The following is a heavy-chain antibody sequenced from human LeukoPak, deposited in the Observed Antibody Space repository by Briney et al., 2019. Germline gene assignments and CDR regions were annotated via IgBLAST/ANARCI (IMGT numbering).Heavy chain of an antibody. Sequence: GASVKVSCTASGYTFTSYDINWVRQAPGQGLEWMGWINPNSGGTNYAQKFQGRVTMTRDTSISTAYMELSRLRSDDTAVYYCARGRRGRDGYNYVYWGQGTLVTVSS. CDR3: ARGRRGRDGYNYVY. V-gene: IGHV1-2*02. CDR2: INPNSGGT. CDR1: GYTFTSYD. J-gene: IGHJ4*02. D-gene: IGHD5-24*01.